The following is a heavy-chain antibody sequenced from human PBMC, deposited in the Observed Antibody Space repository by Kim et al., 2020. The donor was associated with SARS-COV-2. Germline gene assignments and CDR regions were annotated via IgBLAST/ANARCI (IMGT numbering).Heavy chain of an antibody. V-gene: IGHV3-30-3*01. CDR3: ARGRGGVVPAAITHDY. Sequence: GGSLRLSCAASGFTFSSYAMHWVRQAPGKGLEWVAVISYDGSNKYYADSVKGRFTISRDNSKNTLYLQMNSLRAEDTAVYYCARGRGGVVPAAITHDYWGQGTLVTVSS. D-gene: IGHD2-2*01. CDR2: ISYDGSNK. J-gene: IGHJ4*02. CDR1: GFTFSSYA.